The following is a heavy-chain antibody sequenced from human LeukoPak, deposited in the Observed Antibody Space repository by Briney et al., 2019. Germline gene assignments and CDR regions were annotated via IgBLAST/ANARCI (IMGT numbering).Heavy chain of an antibody. CDR2: ISSSGSTI. V-gene: IGHV3-48*03. J-gene: IGHJ4*02. CDR1: GFTFSSYE. Sequence: PGGSLRLSCAASGFTFSSYEMNWVRQAPGKGLEWVSYISSSGSTIYYADSVKGRFTISRDNAENSLYLQMNSLRAEDTALYYCARAPGGTMVLDYWGQGTLVTVSS. CDR3: ARAPGGTMVLDY. D-gene: IGHD3-10*01.